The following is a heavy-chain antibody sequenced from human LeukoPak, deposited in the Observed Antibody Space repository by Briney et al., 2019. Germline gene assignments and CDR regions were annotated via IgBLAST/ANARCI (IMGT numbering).Heavy chain of an antibody. Sequence: PGGSLRLSCAASGFTVSSNYMSWVRQAPGKGLEWVSVIYSGGSTYYADSVEGRFTISRDNSKNTLYLRMNSLRAEDTAVYYCARDRDGITMTHDAFDIWGQGTMVTVSS. CDR3: ARDRDGITMTHDAFDI. J-gene: IGHJ3*02. V-gene: IGHV3-66*01. CDR2: IYSGGST. CDR1: GFTVSSNY. D-gene: IGHD3-22*01.